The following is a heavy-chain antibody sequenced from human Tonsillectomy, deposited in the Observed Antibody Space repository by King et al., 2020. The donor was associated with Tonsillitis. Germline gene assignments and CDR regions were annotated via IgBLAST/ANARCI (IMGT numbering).Heavy chain of an antibody. CDR3: ARGFQWLQPVGYLDY. J-gene: IGHJ4*02. Sequence: QLVQSGAEVKKPGASVKVSCKASGYTFTTYYIHWVRQAPGQGLEWMGIINPSGGSTTYAQTFQGRVTMTRETSTRTVYMELSNLRSEDTAVYYCARGFQWLQPVGYLDYWGQGTLVTVSS. CDR2: INPSGGST. V-gene: IGHV1-46*01. CDR1: GYTFTTYY. D-gene: IGHD6-19*01.